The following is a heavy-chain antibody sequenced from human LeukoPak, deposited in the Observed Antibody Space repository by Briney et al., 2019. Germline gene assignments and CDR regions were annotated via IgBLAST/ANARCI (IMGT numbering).Heavy chain of an antibody. V-gene: IGHV3-66*01. CDR2: FYSGGST. CDR1: GFTVSDNY. Sequence: GGSLRLSCGASGFTVSDNYMSWVRQAPGKGLEWVSVFYSGGSTRYADSVKGRFTISRDNSKNTLYLQLNSLRAEDTAVYFCASSSWSSEYFHYWGQGTLVTVSS. CDR3: ASSSWSSEYFHY. D-gene: IGHD6-13*01. J-gene: IGHJ1*01.